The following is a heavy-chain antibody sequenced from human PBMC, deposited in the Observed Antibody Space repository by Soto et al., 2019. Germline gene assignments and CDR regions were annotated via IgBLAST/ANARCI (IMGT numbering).Heavy chain of an antibody. J-gene: IGHJ3*02. CDR3: ASSSGNSYGYPDAFDI. CDR1: GGSISSYY. V-gene: IGHV4-59*01. Sequence: TSETLSLTCAVSGGSISSYYWSWIRQPPGKGLEWIGYIYYSGSTNYNPSLKSRVTISVDTSKNQFSLKVSPVTAADTAVYYCASSSGNSYGYPDAFDIWGQGTMVTVS. D-gene: IGHD5-18*01. CDR2: IYYSGST.